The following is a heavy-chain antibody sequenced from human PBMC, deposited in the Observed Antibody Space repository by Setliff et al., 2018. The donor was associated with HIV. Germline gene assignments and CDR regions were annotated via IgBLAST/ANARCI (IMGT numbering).Heavy chain of an antibody. D-gene: IGHD3-22*01. V-gene: IGHV4-59*10. J-gene: IGHJ4*02. CDR3: ARGLPYYYDSSGYYYFDY. Sequence: SETLSLTCTVYGEPFSNYYWGWIRQPPGKGLEWIGRIYTSGSTNYNPSLKSRVTMSVDTSKNQFSLKLSSVTAADTAVYYCARGLPYYYDSSGYYYFDYWGQGTLVTVSS. CDR1: GEPFSNYY. CDR2: IYTSGST.